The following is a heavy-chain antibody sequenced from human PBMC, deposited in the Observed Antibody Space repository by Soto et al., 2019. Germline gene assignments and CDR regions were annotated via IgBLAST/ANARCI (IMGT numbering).Heavy chain of an antibody. CDR2: ISAYSGNT. J-gene: IGHJ4*01. CDR3: ARVVKAGDYGDYGRYYFDY. Sequence: QVQLVQSGAEVKKPGASVKVSSKASGYTFTTYGITWVRQAPGQGLEWMGCISAYSGNTNYAQKLQGRLTVTTDTSTNTAYMDLRSLRSDDTAVYYCARVVKAGDYGDYGRYYFDYWGHGTLVTVSS. V-gene: IGHV1-18*04. CDR1: GYTFTTYG. D-gene: IGHD4-17*01.